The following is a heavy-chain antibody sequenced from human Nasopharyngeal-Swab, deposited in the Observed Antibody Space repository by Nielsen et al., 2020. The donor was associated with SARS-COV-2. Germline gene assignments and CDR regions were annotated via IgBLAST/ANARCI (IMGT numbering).Heavy chain of an antibody. CDR2: IYSGGST. V-gene: IGHV3-53*01. D-gene: IGHD6-13*01. CDR1: GFTVSSNY. CDR3: TTDPRMIAAAGRIFDY. J-gene: IGHJ4*02. Sequence: GGSLRLSCAASGFTVSSNYMSWVRQAPGKGLEWVSVIYSGGSTYYADSVKGRSTISRDNSKNTLYLQMNSLKTEDTAVYYCTTDPRMIAAAGRIFDYWGQGTLVTVSS.